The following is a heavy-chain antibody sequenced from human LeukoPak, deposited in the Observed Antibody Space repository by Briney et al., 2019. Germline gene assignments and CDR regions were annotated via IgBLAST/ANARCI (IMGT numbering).Heavy chain of an antibody. V-gene: IGHV1-69*05. CDR2: IIPIFATA. Sequence: SVKVSCKASGGTFSSYAISWVRQAPGQGLEWMGGIIPIFATANYAQKFQGRVTITTDESTSTAYMELSRLRSEDTAVYYCASAEDGRIWFGELLLYYWGQEALVTVSS. J-gene: IGHJ4*02. CDR3: ASAEDGRIWFGELLLYY. CDR1: GGTFSSYA. D-gene: IGHD3-10*01.